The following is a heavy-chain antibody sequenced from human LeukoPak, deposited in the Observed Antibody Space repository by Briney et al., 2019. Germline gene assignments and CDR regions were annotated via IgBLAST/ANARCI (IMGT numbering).Heavy chain of an antibody. Sequence: ASVKVSCKASGYTFTIYGISWVRQAPGQGLEWMGWISAYNGNTNYAQKLQGRVTMTTDTSTSTAYMELRSLRSDDTAVYYCARGNGGWYFPGNSGIYFDYWGQGTLVTVSS. J-gene: IGHJ4*02. CDR3: ARGNGGWYFPGNSGIYFDY. D-gene: IGHD6-19*01. V-gene: IGHV1-18*01. CDR1: GYTFTIYG. CDR2: ISAYNGNT.